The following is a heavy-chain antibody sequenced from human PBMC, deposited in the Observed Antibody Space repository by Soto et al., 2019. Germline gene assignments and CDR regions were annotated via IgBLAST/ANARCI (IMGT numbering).Heavy chain of an antibody. CDR2: ISAYNGNT. CDR1: GYTFTSYG. D-gene: IGHD2-15*01. J-gene: IGHJ4*02. Sequence: PRPSVKVSCKASGYTFTSYGISWVRQAPGQGLEWMGWISAYNGNTNYAQRLQGRVTMTTDKSTSTAYMELSSLRSEDTAVYYCARGGYCSGGSCYSLDTAFSDFDYWGQGTLVTVSS. V-gene: IGHV1-18*04. CDR3: ARGGYCSGGSCYSLDTAFSDFDY.